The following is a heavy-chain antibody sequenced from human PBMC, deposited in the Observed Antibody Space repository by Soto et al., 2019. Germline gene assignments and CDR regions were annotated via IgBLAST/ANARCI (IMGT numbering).Heavy chain of an antibody. V-gene: IGHV1-46*01. J-gene: IGHJ5*02. CDR2: IDPSSGDT. Sequence: QVQLVQPGAEVRKPGASMKLSCKASGYSFTSYNIHWVRQAPGHGLAWMGLIDPSSGDTTYEPNFQXXXXXXSDTSTSNVXXXXXTLRYEDXXXXXXXRGYFDSRGYXXXXXDSWGQG. D-gene: IGHD3-22*01. CDR1: GYSFTSYN. CDR3: XRGYFDSRGYXXXXXDS.